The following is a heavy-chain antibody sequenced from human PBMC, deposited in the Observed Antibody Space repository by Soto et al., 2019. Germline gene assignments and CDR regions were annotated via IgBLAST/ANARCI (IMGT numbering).Heavy chain of an antibody. Sequence: QVQLVQSGAEVKKPGSSVKVSCKASGGTFSSYTISWVRQAPGQGLEWMGWMNPNSGNTDHAQKFQGRVTMTRNTSISTGYMELSSLRSEDTAVYYSAIGRYSNTWCYAFDYWGQGTLVTVSS. J-gene: IGHJ4*02. V-gene: IGHV1-8*02. D-gene: IGHD2-2*01. CDR1: GGTFSSYT. CDR3: AIGRYSNTWCYAFDY. CDR2: MNPNSGNT.